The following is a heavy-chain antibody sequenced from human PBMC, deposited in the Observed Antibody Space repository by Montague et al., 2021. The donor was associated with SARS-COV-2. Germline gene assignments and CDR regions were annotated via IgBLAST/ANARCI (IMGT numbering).Heavy chain of an antibody. J-gene: IGHJ4*02. D-gene: IGHD4-17*01. CDR2: NYDSGGT. CDR3: ARHLDYRDYGGDDY. CDR1: GGSISSSSCF. V-gene: IGHV4-39*01. Sequence: SETLSLTCAVSGGSISSSSCFWGWIRQPPGKGREWIVSNYDSGGTYSNSSLKSRVTISVDTSKNQFSLKLSSVTAADTAVYYCARHLDYRDYGGDDYWGQGTLVTVSS.